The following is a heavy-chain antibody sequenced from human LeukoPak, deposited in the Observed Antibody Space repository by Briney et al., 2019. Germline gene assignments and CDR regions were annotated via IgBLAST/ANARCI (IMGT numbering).Heavy chain of an antibody. J-gene: IGHJ4*02. Sequence: PGGSLGLSCAASGFTFSSYAMHWVRQAPGKGLEFVSAISSYGDRIYYANSVKGRFTISRDSSKNTLYLQMGSLRPEDTAVYYCARDTEVPAAHYFDCWGQGTLVTVSS. CDR1: GFTFSSYA. CDR2: ISSYGDRI. V-gene: IGHV3-64*01. D-gene: IGHD2-2*01. CDR3: ARDTEVPAAHYFDC.